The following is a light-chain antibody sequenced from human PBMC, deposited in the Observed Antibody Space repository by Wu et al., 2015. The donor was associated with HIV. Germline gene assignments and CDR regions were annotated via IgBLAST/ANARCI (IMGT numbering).Light chain of an antibody. Sequence: EIVLTQSPGTLSLSPGERATLSCRASQSVSSSFLAWYQQKPGQAPRLLIYGASGRATGIPDRFSGSGSGTDFTLTISSMQSEDLAVYYCQQYNNWPQTFGQGTKVEIK. J-gene: IGKJ1*01. CDR3: QQYNNWPQT. CDR2: GAS. V-gene: IGKV3-20*01. CDR1: QSVSSSF.